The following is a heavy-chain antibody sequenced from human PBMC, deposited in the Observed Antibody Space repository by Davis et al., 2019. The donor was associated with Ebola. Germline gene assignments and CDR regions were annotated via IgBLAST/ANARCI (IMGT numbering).Heavy chain of an antibody. V-gene: IGHV3-30*03. Sequence: GGSLRLSCAASGFTFSSYGMHWVRQAPGKGLEWVAVISYDGSNTYYADSVKGRFTISRHNSKNTLYLQMNSLRAEDTAVYYCARVASNYDILTGFSWFDPWGQGTLVTVSS. CDR3: ARVASNYDILTGFSWFDP. CDR2: ISYDGSNT. CDR1: GFTFSSYG. J-gene: IGHJ5*02. D-gene: IGHD3-9*01.